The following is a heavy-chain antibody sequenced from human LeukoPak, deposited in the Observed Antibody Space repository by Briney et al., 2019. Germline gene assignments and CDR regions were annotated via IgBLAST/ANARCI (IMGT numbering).Heavy chain of an antibody. Sequence: GASVKVSCKASGYTFTGYYMHWVRQAPGQGLEWMGWINPNSGGTNYAQKFQGRVTMARDTSISTAYMELSRLRSDDTAVYYCARETQYGSGSYYQMNWGQGTLVTVSS. V-gene: IGHV1-2*02. CDR1: GYTFTGYY. D-gene: IGHD3-10*01. CDR3: ARETQYGSGSYYQMN. J-gene: IGHJ4*02. CDR2: INPNSGGT.